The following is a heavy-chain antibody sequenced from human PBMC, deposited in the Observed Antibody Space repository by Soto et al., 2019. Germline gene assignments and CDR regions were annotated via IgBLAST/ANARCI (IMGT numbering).Heavy chain of an antibody. CDR3: ASRSATEDYYYYYGMDV. Sequence: QVQLVQSGAEVKKPGASVKVSCKASGYTFTSYYMHWVRQAPGQGLEWMGIINPSGGSTSYAQKFQGRVTMTRDTSTSTVYMALSSLRSEDTAVYYCASRSATEDYYYYYGMDVWGQGTTVTVSS. V-gene: IGHV1-46*03. CDR1: GYTFTSYY. D-gene: IGHD6-25*01. J-gene: IGHJ6*02. CDR2: INPSGGST.